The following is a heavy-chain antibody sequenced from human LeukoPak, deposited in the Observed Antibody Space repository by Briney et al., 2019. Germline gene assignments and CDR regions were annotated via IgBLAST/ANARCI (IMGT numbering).Heavy chain of an antibody. CDR1: GFTFSSYW. CDR2: INQDGSER. D-gene: IGHD1-1*01. J-gene: IGHJ4*02. Sequence: GGSLRLSCAASGFTFSSYWMSWVRQAPGKGLEWVANINQDGSERYSVDSVRGRFSISRDNAKNSLYLQMNSLRAEDTAVYYCARIHNLGILAHFDCWGQGTLVTVSS. V-gene: IGHV3-7*02. CDR3: ARIHNLGILAHFDC.